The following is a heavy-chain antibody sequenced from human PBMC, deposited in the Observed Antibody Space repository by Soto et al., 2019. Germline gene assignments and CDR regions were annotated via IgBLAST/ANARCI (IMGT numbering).Heavy chain of an antibody. CDR1: GFTFSTYA. V-gene: IGHV3-23*01. D-gene: IGHD1-1*01. J-gene: IGHJ6*02. Sequence: EVQLLESGGGLVQPGGSLRLSCAASGFTFSTYATNWVRQAPGNGLEWVSAISGSGGSIHYADSVKGRFTISRDNSKNTLYLQMNSRRDEDTAVYHCVKGYWKGDVWGPGTTVTVSS. CDR2: ISGSGGSI. CDR3: VKGYWKGDV.